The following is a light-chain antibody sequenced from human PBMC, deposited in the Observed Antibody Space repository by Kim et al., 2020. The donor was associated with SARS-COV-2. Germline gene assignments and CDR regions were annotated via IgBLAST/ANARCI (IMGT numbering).Light chain of an antibody. CDR2: EVR. V-gene: IGLV2-18*02. CDR3: SSYTTSKTWV. J-gene: IGLJ3*02. Sequence: QSALTQPPAVSGSTGQSVTIFCTGTSSDVGYYDRVSWYQQPPDTVPKLIIYEVRNRPSGVPDRFSGFKSGNTASLTIFGLQAEDEADYYCSSYTTSKTWVFGGGTQLTVL. CDR1: SSDVGYYDR.